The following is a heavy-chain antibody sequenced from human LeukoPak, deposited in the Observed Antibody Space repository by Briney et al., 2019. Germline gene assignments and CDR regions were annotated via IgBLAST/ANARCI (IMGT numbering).Heavy chain of an antibody. CDR1: GGSITNYH. V-gene: IGHV4-59*12. Sequence: SETLSLTCTVSGGSITNYHCTWIRQSPGKGLEWIGYVSYSGSTNYNPSLKSRVTMSVDTSKNQFSLKLTSVTAADTAVYYCARDFTGGSFDYWGQGTLVTVSS. CDR3: ARDFTGGSFDY. D-gene: IGHD2-8*02. J-gene: IGHJ4*02. CDR2: VSYSGST.